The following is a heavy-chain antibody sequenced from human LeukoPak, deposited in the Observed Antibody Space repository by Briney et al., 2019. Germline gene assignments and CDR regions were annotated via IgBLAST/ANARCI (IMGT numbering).Heavy chain of an antibody. CDR3: ARGDDRSGYNTFLDY. CDR1: GGTFSSYA. V-gene: IGHV1-8*03. CDR2: MNPHSGNA. D-gene: IGHD3-22*01. Sequence: ASVKVSCKASGGTFSSYAINWVRQATGQGLEWMGWMNPHSGNAGYAQKFQGSVTITRNTSISTAYMELSSLRSEDTAVYYCARGDDRSGYNTFLDYWGQGTLVTVSS. J-gene: IGHJ4*02.